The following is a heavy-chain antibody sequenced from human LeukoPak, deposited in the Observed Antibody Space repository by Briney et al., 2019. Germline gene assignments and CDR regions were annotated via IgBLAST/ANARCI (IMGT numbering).Heavy chain of an antibody. CDR2: ISSGSTI. D-gene: IGHD6-19*01. Sequence: PGGSLRLSCAASGFTFSSYEMNWARQAPGEGLEWVSYISSGSTIYDADSVKGRFTISRDNAKNSLYLQMNSLRAEDTAVYYCARESIAVAGAPFDYWGQGTLVTVSS. V-gene: IGHV3-48*03. CDR3: ARESIAVAGAPFDY. J-gene: IGHJ4*02. CDR1: GFTFSSYE.